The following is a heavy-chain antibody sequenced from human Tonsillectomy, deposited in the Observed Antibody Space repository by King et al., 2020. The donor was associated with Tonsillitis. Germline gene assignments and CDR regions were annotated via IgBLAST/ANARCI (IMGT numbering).Heavy chain of an antibody. CDR3: ARDQPPYTTSLYYFDL. CDR2: IKQDGSEI. D-gene: IGHD3-16*01. J-gene: IGHJ4*02. Sequence: VQLVESGGGLVQSGGSLSLSCAASGFTFTTYWMSWVRQAPGKGLEWVANIKQDGSEIHYVDSVKGRFTISRDNAKNLLFLQMNSLRAEDTAVYYCARDQPPYTTSLYYFDLWGQGTLVTVYS. V-gene: IGHV3-7*03. CDR1: GFTFTTYW.